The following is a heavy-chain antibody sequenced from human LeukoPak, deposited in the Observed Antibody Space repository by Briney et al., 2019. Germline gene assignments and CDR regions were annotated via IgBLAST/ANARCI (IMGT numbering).Heavy chain of an antibody. J-gene: IGHJ4*02. Sequence: PSETLSLTCTVSGGSISPYYWAWFRQPPGQGLKYIGDIYHTGTTSYSPSLQSRVTISLDMSKNQFSLRLSSVTAADAATYYCARLRAYKTTHQYYFDYWAREPWSPSPQ. CDR2: IYHTGTT. CDR1: GGSISPYY. CDR3: ARLRAYKTTHQYYFDY. D-gene: IGHD3-16*01. V-gene: IGHV4-59*08.